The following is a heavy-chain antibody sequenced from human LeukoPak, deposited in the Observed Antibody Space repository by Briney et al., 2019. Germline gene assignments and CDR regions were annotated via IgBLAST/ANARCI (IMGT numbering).Heavy chain of an antibody. CDR2: IYYSGST. CDR1: GGSICSGDYY. V-gene: IGHV4-30-4*01. D-gene: IGHD3-10*01. Sequence: SETLSLTCTVSGGSICSGDYYWSWIRQPPGKGLEWIGYIYYSGSTYYNPSLKSRVTISVDTSKNQFSLKLSSVTAADTAVYYCARQWFGEFLFDYWGQGTLVTVSS. J-gene: IGHJ4*02. CDR3: ARQWFGEFLFDY.